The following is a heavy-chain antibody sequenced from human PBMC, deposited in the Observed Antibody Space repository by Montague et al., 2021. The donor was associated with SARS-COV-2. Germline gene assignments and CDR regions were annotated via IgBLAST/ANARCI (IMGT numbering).Heavy chain of an antibody. Sequence: SETLSLTCTVSGGSISSYYWSWIRQPPGKGPEWIGYIYYSGSTNYNPSLKSRVTISVDTSKNQFSLKLSSVTAADTAVYYCASDYYGSGSLGYYYYGMDVWGQGTTVTVSS. CDR2: IYYSGST. D-gene: IGHD3-10*01. CDR1: GGSISSYY. J-gene: IGHJ6*02. CDR3: ASDYYGSGSLGYYYYGMDV. V-gene: IGHV4-59*01.